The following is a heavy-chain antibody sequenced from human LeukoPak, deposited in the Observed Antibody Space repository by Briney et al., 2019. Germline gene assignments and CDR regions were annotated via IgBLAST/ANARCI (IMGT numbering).Heavy chain of an antibody. CDR1: GGSISSYY. D-gene: IGHD5-18*01. CDR3: ARSPDTAMALGAFDI. V-gene: IGHV4-59*01. CDR2: IYYSGST. J-gene: IGHJ3*02. Sequence: SETLSLTCTVSGGSISSYYWSWIRQPPGKGLEWIGYIYYSGSTNYNPSLKSRVTISVDTSKNQFPLKLSSVTAADTAVYYCARSPDTAMALGAFDIWGQGTMVTVSS.